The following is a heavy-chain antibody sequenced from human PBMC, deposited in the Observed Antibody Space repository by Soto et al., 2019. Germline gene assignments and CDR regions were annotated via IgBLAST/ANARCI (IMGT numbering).Heavy chain of an antibody. D-gene: IGHD3-9*01. V-gene: IGHV3-30*18. CDR2: ISYDGSNK. CDR3: AKDPSDIRPLSATTYYYYGMDV. CDR1: GFTFSSYG. Sequence: GGSLRLSCAASGFTFSSYGMHWVRQAPGKGLEWVAVISYDGSNKYYADSVKGRFTISRDNSKNTLYLQMNSLRAEDTAVYYCAKDPSDIRPLSATTYYYYGMDVWGQGTTVTVSS. J-gene: IGHJ6*02.